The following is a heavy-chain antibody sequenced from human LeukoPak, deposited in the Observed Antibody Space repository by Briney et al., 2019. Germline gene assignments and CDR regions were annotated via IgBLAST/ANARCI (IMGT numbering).Heavy chain of an antibody. CDR2: ISGSGGST. CDR1: GFTFSSYA. D-gene: IGHD4-17*01. Sequence: GGSLRLSCAASGFTFSSYAMSWVRQAPGKGLEWVSAISGSGGSTYYADSVKGRFTISRDNSKNTLYLQMNSLRAEDTAVYYCAKDYGDFRWYFDLWGRSTLVTVSS. V-gene: IGHV3-23*01. J-gene: IGHJ2*01. CDR3: AKDYGDFRWYFDL.